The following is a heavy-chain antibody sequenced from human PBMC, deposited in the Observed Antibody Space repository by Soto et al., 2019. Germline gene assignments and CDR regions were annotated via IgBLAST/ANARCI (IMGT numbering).Heavy chain of an antibody. CDR3: ARGRSMRPGITIFGVLSPRYYYYGMDV. CDR1: GYTFTSYD. CDR2: MNPNSGNT. D-gene: IGHD3-3*01. V-gene: IGHV1-8*01. J-gene: IGHJ6*02. Sequence: ASVKVSCKASGYTFTSYDINWVRQATGQGLEWMGWMNPNSGNTGYAQKFQGRVTMTRNTSISTAYMELSSLRSEDTAVYYCARGRSMRPGITIFGVLSPRYYYYGMDVWGQGTTVTVSS.